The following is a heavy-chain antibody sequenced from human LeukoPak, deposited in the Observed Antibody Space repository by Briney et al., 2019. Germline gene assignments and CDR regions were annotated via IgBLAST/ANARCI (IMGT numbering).Heavy chain of an antibody. CDR2: MYSGGAT. J-gene: IGHJ4*02. CDR3: ARDPSPFYGDYGY. V-gene: IGHV3-66*01. Sequence: GGSLRLSCAASGVTVSSSCMSWVRQAPGQGLEWVSIMYSGGATDYADSVKGRFTISRDNSKNTLYLQMNSLRAEDTAVYYCARDPSPFYGDYGYWGQGTLVIVSS. CDR1: GVTVSSSC. D-gene: IGHD4-17*01.